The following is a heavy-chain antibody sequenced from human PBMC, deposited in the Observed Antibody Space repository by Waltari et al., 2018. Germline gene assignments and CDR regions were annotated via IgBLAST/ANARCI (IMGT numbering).Heavy chain of an antibody. CDR3: ANAGPVQYSNRFDV. CDR1: GITFSSSW. J-gene: IGHJ5*02. D-gene: IGHD4-4*01. CDR2: INRVGDST. Sequence: EVQLVESGGGLAKPGGSVRLSCAASGITFSSSWMNWVRQAPGKGLEWVSAINRVGDSTYYADSVKGRFTVSRDNSKNTLSLQMNSLRAGDTAVYYCANAGPVQYSNRFDVWGPGVLVTVSS. V-gene: IGHV3-23*04.